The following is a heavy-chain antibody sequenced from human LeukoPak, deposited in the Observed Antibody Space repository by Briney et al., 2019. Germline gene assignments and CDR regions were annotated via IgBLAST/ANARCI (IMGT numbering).Heavy chain of an antibody. CDR1: GFTFSRYW. J-gene: IGHJ4*02. D-gene: IGHD3-22*01. CDR2: IKQDGSEK. V-gene: IGHV3-7*03. Sequence: GGSLRLSCAASGFTFSRYWMSWVRQAPRKGLEWVANIKQDGSEKYYVDSVKGRFTISRDNAKNSLYMQMNSLRAEDTAVYYCARDKGDYDTSGSLFVFGGQGTLVTVSS. CDR3: ARDKGDYDTSGSLFVF.